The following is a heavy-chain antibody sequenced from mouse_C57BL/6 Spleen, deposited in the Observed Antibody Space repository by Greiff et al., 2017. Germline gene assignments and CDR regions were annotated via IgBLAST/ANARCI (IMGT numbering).Heavy chain of an antibody. V-gene: IGHV1-62-2*01. CDR2: VYPGSGSI. J-gene: IGHJ4*01. CDR3: ARHEGGYYSNYFYAMDY. Sequence: QVQLQQSGAELVKPGASVKLSCKASGYTFTEYTIHWVKQRSGQGLEWIGWVYPGSGSIKYNEKFKDKATLTADKSSSTVYMELSRLTSEDSAVYFCARHEGGYYSNYFYAMDYWGQGTSVTVSS. D-gene: IGHD2-5*01. CDR1: GYTFTEYT.